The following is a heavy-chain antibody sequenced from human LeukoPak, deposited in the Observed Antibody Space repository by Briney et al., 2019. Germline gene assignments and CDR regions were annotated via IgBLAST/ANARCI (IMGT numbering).Heavy chain of an antibody. Sequence: GESLKISCKGSGYSFTTYWIVWVRQMPGLGLEWMGSIYPGDSDTRYSPSFRGQVTISADKSITTAYLQWSSLKASDTAMYYCVLAGSGSYYFDYWGQGILVTVSS. V-gene: IGHV5-51*01. CDR3: VLAGSGSYYFDY. CDR2: IYPGDSDT. J-gene: IGHJ4*02. CDR1: GYSFTTYW. D-gene: IGHD3-10*01.